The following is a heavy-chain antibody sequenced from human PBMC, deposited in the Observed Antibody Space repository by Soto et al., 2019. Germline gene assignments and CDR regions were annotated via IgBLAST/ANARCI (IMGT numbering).Heavy chain of an antibody. CDR2: ISPYDGST. J-gene: IGHJ6*02. D-gene: IGHD6-25*01. Sequence: QVQLVQSGAEVKKPGASVKVSCKASGFTFTNYFFHWGRQAPRQGLEWMGIISPYDGSTNYVQRLQGRVTMTSDTSTSTVYMELSSLTSEDTAVYYCARGDGRGSSGFYYYDGMDVWGHGTTVTVSS. CDR3: ARGDGRGSSGFYYYDGMDV. V-gene: IGHV1-46*01. CDR1: GFTFTNYF.